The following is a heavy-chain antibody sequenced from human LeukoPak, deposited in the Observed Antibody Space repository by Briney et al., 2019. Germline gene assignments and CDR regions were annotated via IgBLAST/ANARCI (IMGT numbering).Heavy chain of an antibody. CDR3: AKDGGHTSVLYYFEC. V-gene: IGHV3-21*04. CDR2: ISSSSSYI. D-gene: IGHD6-19*01. CDR1: GFTFSSYS. Sequence: PGGSLRLSCAASGFTFSSYSMNWVRQAPGKGLGWVSSISSSSSYIYYADSVKGRFTVSRDNAKNSLYLQMNSLRTEDTAFYYCAKDGGHTSVLYYFECWGQGTLVTVSS. J-gene: IGHJ4*02.